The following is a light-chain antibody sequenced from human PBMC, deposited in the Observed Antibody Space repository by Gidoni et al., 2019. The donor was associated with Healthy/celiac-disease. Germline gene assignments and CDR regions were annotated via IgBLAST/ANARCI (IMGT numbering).Light chain of an antibody. CDR3: WQHNNCPPWT. Sequence: IVMTQPQATLSVSPGERATLSCTASQSVSSNLSWSQQKPGQAPRRLIYGGSTRSTGIPANLSGGGCATTYTPPISSLPHAEFAVFYCWQHNNCPPWTFGQGTKVEIK. CDR2: GGS. J-gene: IGKJ1*01. V-gene: IGKV3-15*01. CDR1: QSVSSN.